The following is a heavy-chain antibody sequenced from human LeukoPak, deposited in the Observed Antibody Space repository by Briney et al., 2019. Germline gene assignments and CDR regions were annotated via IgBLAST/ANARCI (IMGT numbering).Heavy chain of an antibody. CDR2: IYSGGST. V-gene: IGHV3-53*01. CDR1: GFTVSSNY. J-gene: IGHJ3*02. CDR3: ARSRLDAFDI. Sequence: PGGSLRLSCAASGFTVSSNYMSWVRQAPGKGLEWVSVIYSGGSTYYADSVKGRFTISRGNSKNMVFLQMNSLRAEDTAVFYCARSRLDAFDIWGQGTMVTVSS.